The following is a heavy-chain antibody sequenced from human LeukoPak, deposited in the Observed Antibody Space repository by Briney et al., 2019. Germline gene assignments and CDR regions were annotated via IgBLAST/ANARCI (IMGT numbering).Heavy chain of an antibody. CDR3: AKDRDEWELLSLKEY. CDR1: GSTFNNYG. D-gene: IGHD1-26*01. Sequence: GGSLRLFCAPSGSTFNNYGMHWDRQAPGKGLEGAAVISYDGPNRYYADSVKGRFTISRDNTKKTQYLQMNRLRAEDTAVYYCAKDRDEWELLSLKEYWGQGTLVTVSS. CDR2: ISYDGPNR. J-gene: IGHJ4*02. V-gene: IGHV3-30*18.